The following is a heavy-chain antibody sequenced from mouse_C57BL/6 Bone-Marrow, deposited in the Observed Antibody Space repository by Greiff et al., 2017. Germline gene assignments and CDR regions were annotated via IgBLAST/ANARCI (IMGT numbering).Heavy chain of an antibody. CDR1: GYTFTSYW. V-gene: IGHV1-72*01. D-gene: IGHD1-1*01. Sequence: VKLVESGAELVKPGASVKLSCKASGYTFTSYWMHWVKQRPGRGLEWIGRIDPNSGGTKYNEKFKSKATLTVDKPSSTAYMQLSSLTSEDSAVYYCARNYYGSSYNWYFDVWGTGTTVTVSS. J-gene: IGHJ1*03. CDR3: ARNYYGSSYNWYFDV. CDR2: IDPNSGGT.